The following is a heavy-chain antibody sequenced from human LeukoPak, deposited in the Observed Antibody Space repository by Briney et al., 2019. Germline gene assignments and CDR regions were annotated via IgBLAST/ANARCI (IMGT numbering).Heavy chain of an antibody. Sequence: PGRSLRLSCAASGFTFDDYAMHWVRQAPGKGLEWVSGISWNSGSIGYADSVKGRFTISRDNSKNTLYLQMNSLRAEDTAVYYCAKSRWDTAMASLDYWGQGTLVTVSS. J-gene: IGHJ4*02. V-gene: IGHV3-9*01. CDR3: AKSRWDTAMASLDY. CDR1: GFTFDDYA. CDR2: ISWNSGSI. D-gene: IGHD5-18*01.